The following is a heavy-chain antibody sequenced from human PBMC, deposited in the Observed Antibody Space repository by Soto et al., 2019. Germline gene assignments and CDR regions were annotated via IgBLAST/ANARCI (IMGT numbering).Heavy chain of an antibody. CDR2: ISSSSSYI. V-gene: IGHV3-21*01. Sequence: EVQLVESGGGLVKPGGSLRLSCAASGFTFSSYSMNWVRQAPGKGLEWVSSISSSSSYIYYADLVKGRFTISRDNAKNSLYLQMNSLRAEDTAVYYCATSTVTTSPSMDVWGKGTTVTVSS. CDR3: ATSTVTTSPSMDV. J-gene: IGHJ6*04. D-gene: IGHD4-17*01. CDR1: GFTFSSYS.